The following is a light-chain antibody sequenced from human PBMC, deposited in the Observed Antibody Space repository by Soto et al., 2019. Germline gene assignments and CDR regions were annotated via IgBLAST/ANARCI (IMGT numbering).Light chain of an antibody. J-gene: IGLJ2*01. Sequence: QSALTQPASVSGSPGQSITIACTGSSSDIGGHNFVSWYQQHPGKAPRLLIYDVFKRPSGVSSRFSGSKSRNTASLTISGLRAEDEAAYYCSLYSTTTTAIFGGGTKLTVL. CDR2: DVF. V-gene: IGLV2-14*03. CDR1: SSDIGGHNF. CDR3: SLYSTTTTAI.